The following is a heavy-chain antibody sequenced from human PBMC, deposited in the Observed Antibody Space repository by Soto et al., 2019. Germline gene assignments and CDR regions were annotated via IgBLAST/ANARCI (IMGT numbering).Heavy chain of an antibody. CDR2: ISSSGSTI. D-gene: IGHD6-13*01. CDR3: ARDPKQQLDGGFGP. Sequence: PGGSLGLSSSASGFTFRSYEMNWVRQAPGKGLEWVSYISSSGSTIYYADSVKGRFTISRDNAKNSLYLQMNSLRAEDTAVYYCARDPKQQLDGGFGPWGQGNLVTVSS. CDR1: GFTFRSYE. V-gene: IGHV3-48*03. J-gene: IGHJ5*02.